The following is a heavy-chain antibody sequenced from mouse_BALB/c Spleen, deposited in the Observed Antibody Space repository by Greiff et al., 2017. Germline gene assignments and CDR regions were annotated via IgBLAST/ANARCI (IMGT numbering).Heavy chain of an antibody. CDR3: ARHLYGNSFAY. Sequence: EVMLVESGGDLVKPGGSLKLSCEVSGFTFSSYGMSWVRQTPDKRLEWVATISSGGSYTYYLDSVKGRFTISRDNAKNTLYLQMSSLKSEDTAMYYCARHLYGNSFAYWGQGTLVTVSA. CDR1: GFTFSSYG. J-gene: IGHJ3*01. D-gene: IGHD2-1*01. CDR2: ISSGGSYT. V-gene: IGHV5-6*01.